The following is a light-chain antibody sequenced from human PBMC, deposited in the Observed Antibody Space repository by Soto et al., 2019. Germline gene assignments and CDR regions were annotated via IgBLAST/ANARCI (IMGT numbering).Light chain of an antibody. J-gene: IGLJ3*02. Sequence: QSALTQPRSVSGSPGQSVTISCTGTSSDVGGYDYVSWYQQHPGRAPKVMIYDVSKRPSGVPDRFSGSKSGTSASLAISGLQSEDEADYYCATWDDSLIGWVFGGGTKVTVL. V-gene: IGLV2-11*01. CDR3: ATWDDSLIGWV. CDR1: SSDVGGYDY. CDR2: DVS.